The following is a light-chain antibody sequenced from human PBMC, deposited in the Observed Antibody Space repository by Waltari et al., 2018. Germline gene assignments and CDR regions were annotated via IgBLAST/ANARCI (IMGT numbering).Light chain of an antibody. CDR3: NSYRSNTLGV. CDR1: SSDVGGYNY. CDR2: EVS. J-gene: IGLJ1*01. V-gene: IGLV2-14*01. Sequence: QSALTQPASVSGSPGQSITISCTGTSSDVGGYNYVSWYQQHPGKAPKLMIYEVSNRPAGISNRCSGSKAGNTASLTISGLQAEDEADYYCNSYRSNTLGVFGTGTKVTVL.